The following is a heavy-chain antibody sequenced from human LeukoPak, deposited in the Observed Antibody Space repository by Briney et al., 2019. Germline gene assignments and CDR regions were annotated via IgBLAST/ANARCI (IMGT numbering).Heavy chain of an antibody. J-gene: IGHJ3*02. D-gene: IGHD2-2*02. V-gene: IGHV3-9*01. CDR3: ARVAPAAIWHDAFDI. CDR2: ISWNSGSI. CDR1: GFTFDDYA. Sequence: GGSLRLSCAASGFTFDDYAMHWVRQAPGKGLEWVSGISWNSGSIGYADSVKGRFTISRDNAKNSLYLQMNSLRAEDTAVYYCARVAPAAIWHDAFDIWGQGTMVTVSS.